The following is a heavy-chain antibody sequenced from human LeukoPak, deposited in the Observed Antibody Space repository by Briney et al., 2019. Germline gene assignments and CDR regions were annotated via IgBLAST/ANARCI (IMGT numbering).Heavy chain of an antibody. J-gene: IGHJ4*02. D-gene: IGHD1-26*01. CDR1: GFTFNTYA. V-gene: IGHV3-23*01. CDR2: IGGTGYTI. CDR3: VRDGVGAPPFDY. Sequence: GGSLRLSCAASGFTFNTYAISWVRQAPGKGLEWVSGIGGTGYTIYYADSVKGRFTISRDNSKNTLDLQMNNLRVEDTAVYYCVRDGVGAPPFDYWGEGVLVTVSS.